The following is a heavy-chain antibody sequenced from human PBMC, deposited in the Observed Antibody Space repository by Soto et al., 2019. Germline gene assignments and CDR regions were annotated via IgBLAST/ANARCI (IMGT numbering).Heavy chain of an antibody. D-gene: IGHD3-22*01. CDR2: IIPIFGTA. V-gene: IGHV1-69*05. CDR3: ARLVRVVVMKDAFDI. CDR1: GGTLSSYA. J-gene: IGHJ3*02. Sequence: SVKVSCKASGGTLSSYAMSWVRQAPGQGLEWMGGIIPIFGTANYAQKFQGRVTMTTDTSTSTAYMELRSLRSDDTAVYYCARLVRVVVMKDAFDIWGQGTMVTVSS.